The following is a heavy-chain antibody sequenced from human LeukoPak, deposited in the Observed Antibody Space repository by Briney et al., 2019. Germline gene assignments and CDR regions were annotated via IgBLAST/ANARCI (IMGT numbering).Heavy chain of an antibody. D-gene: IGHD6-6*01. CDR2: IYYSGST. V-gene: IGHV4-59*01. CDR1: GGSISSYY. Sequence: SESLSLTCTVSGGSISSYYWSWIRQPPGKGLEWSGYIYYSGSTNYNPSLKSRVTISVDTSKNQFSLKLSSVTAADTAVYYCARVDPDSSSTLEVFDYWGQGTLVTVSS. CDR3: ARVDPDSSSTLEVFDY. J-gene: IGHJ4*02.